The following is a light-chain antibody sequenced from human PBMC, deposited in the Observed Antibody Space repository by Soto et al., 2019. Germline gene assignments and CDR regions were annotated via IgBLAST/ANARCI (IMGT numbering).Light chain of an antibody. CDR1: QSISSW. CDR3: QQYNSYLYT. CDR2: KAS. Sequence: DLQMTQSPSTLSASVGDRVTITCRASQSISSWLAWYQQKPGKAPKLLIYKASSLESGVPSRFSGSGSGKEFTLTISSLQPDDFATYYCQQYNSYLYTFGQGTKLEIK. V-gene: IGKV1-5*03. J-gene: IGKJ2*01.